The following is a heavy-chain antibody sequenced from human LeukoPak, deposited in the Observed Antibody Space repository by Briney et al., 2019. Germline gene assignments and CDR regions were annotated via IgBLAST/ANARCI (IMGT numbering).Heavy chain of an antibody. D-gene: IGHD6-19*01. V-gene: IGHV5-51*01. CDR2: IYPGDSDT. CDR1: GYRFTTYW. J-gene: IGHJ4*02. Sequence: GESLKISCKGSGYRFTTYWIAWVRQMPGKGLEWMGIIYPGDSDTRYSPSFQGQVTISADKSISTAYLQWSSLKASDTAMYYCARRAPYSSGWYSDFWGQGTLVTVSS. CDR3: ARRAPYSSGWYSDF.